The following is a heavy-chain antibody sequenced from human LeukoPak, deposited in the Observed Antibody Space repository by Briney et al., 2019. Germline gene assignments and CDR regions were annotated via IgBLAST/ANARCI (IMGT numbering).Heavy chain of an antibody. D-gene: IGHD3-10*01. CDR1: GYTFTSYG. V-gene: IGHV1-18*01. CDR2: ISTYNGNT. J-gene: IGHJ4*02. CDR3: ARVLMVRGVIIAPNFDY. Sequence: ASVKVSCKASGYTFTSYGISWVRQAPGQGLEWMGWISTYNGNTNYPQNLQGRVTMTTDTSTNTAYMELTSLRSDDTAVYYCARVLMVRGVIIAPNFDYWGQGTLVTVSS.